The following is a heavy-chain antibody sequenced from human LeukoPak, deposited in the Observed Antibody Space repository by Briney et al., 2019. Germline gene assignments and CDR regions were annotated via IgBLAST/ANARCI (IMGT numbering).Heavy chain of an antibody. CDR2: VYHSGST. V-gene: IGHV4-4*02. CDR3: ARVRRQPQNFDN. J-gene: IGHJ4*02. D-gene: IGHD6-6*01. CDR1: GASISSSNW. Sequence: SETLSLTCAVSGASISSSNWWSWVRQPPGKGLEWIGEVYHSGSTNYNPSLKSRVTTSVDKPKNQFPLTLRSVTAADTAIYYCARVRRQPQNFDNWGQGTLVTVSS.